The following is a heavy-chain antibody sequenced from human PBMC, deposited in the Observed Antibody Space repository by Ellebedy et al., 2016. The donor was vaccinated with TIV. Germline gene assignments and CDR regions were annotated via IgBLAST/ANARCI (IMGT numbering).Heavy chain of an antibody. V-gene: IGHV1-3*04. Sequence: AASVKVSCKATGYTFTNYGMHSVRQAPGQRLEWMGWINTGNGDTRYSQRLQGRVTITRDTATSTAYMELSSLKSDDTAVYYCARGLASSGAPCWGQGTLVTVSS. CDR1: GYTFTNYG. D-gene: IGHD2-8*02. J-gene: IGHJ4*02. CDR3: ARGLASSGAPC. CDR2: INTGNGDT.